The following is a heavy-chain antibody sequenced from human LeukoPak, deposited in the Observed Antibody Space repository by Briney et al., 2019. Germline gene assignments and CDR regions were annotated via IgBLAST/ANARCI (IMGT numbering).Heavy chain of an antibody. D-gene: IGHD6-13*01. CDR3: AKRGLAAALFR. V-gene: IGHV3-23*01. J-gene: IGHJ4*02. Sequence: GGSLRLSCAASGFTVSRNYMSWVRQAPGKGLERVSAISGSGGSTYYADSVKGRFTISRDNSKNTLYLQMNRLRAEDTAVYYCAKRGLAAALFRWGQGTLVTVSS. CDR2: ISGSGGST. CDR1: GFTVSRNY.